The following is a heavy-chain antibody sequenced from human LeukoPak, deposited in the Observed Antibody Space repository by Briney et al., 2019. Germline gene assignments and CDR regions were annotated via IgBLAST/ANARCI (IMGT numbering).Heavy chain of an antibody. CDR3: AREDYGDFLAAPAAFDI. D-gene: IGHD4-17*01. V-gene: IGHV4-59*01. CDR2: IYYSGST. J-gene: IGHJ3*02. Sequence: PSETLSLTCTVSGDSISSYYWSWIRQPPGKGLEGMGYIYYSGSTNYNLSLKSRVTISVDTSKNQFPLKLSSVTPADTAVYYCAREDYGDFLAAPAAFDIWGQGTMVNVS. CDR1: GDSISSYY.